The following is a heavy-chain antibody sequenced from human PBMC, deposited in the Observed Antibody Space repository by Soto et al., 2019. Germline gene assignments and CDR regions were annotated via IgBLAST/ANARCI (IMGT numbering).Heavy chain of an antibody. Sequence: PSETLSLTCTVSGGSISSYYWSWIRQPPGKGLEWIGYIYYSGSSNYNPSLKSRVSISVDTSKNQFSLKLSSVTATDTAVYYCARHSSSWPIFDYWGQGTLVTVSS. CDR1: GGSISSYY. D-gene: IGHD6-13*01. J-gene: IGHJ4*02. CDR3: ARHSSSWPIFDY. CDR2: IYYSGSS. V-gene: IGHV4-59*08.